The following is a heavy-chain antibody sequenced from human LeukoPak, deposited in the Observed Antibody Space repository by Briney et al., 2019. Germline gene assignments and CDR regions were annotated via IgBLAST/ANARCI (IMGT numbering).Heavy chain of an antibody. CDR2: IDPSDSYT. V-gene: IGHV5-10-1*01. CDR3: ASALGYCRGGSCYYY. CDR1: GYSFTSYW. J-gene: IGHJ4*02. D-gene: IGHD2-15*01. Sequence: GESLKISCKGSGYSFTSYWISWVRQMPGKGLEWMGRIDPSDSYTNYSPSFQGHVTISADKSISTAYLQWSSLKASDTAMYYCASALGYCRGGSCYYYWGQGTLVTVSS.